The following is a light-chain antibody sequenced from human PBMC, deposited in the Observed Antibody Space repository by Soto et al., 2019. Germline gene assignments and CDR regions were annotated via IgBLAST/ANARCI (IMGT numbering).Light chain of an antibody. CDR1: QGIRND. Sequence: QMTQSPSSLSASVGDRVTITCRASQGIRNDLGCYQQKPGKAPKLLIYKASSLESGVPSRFSGSGSGTEFTLTISSLQPDDFATYYCQQYNSYSWTFGQGTKVDIK. V-gene: IGKV1-5*03. J-gene: IGKJ1*01. CDR3: QQYNSYSWT. CDR2: KAS.